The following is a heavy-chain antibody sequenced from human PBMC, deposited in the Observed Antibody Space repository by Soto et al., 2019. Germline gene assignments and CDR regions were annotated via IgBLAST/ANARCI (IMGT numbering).Heavy chain of an antibody. CDR3: AGASADDLPFLAVGARSWEPKSGGKDAFDS. J-gene: IGHJ3*02. Sequence: EVQLVESGGGLVKPGGSLRLSCAASGFTFSSYSMNWVRQAPGKGLEWVSSISSSSSYIYYADSVKGRFTISRDNSNNSLYLQTTDLRAEATAVDYCAGASADDLPFLAVGARSWEPKSGGKDAFDSWGQGTMVTVSS. CDR2: ISSSSSYI. D-gene: IGHD3-3*01. CDR1: GFTFSSYS. V-gene: IGHV3-21*04.